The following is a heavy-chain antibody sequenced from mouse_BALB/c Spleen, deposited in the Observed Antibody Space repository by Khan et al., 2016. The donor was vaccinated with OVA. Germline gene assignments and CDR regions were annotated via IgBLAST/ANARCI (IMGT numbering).Heavy chain of an antibody. CDR3: ARPSYDPRDFEV. D-gene: IGHD2-3*01. J-gene: IGHJ1*01. CDR2: IAPANGNS. V-gene: IGHV14-3*02. CDR1: GFNIIDTY. Sequence: VQLKQSGAELVKPGASVKLSCTASGFNIIDTYLRWVKQRPEQGLEWIGRIAPANGNSKYDPKFQGKATITADTSSNTSYLQLNSLTSEDSAVYYCARPSYDPRDFEVWGAGTTVTVSS.